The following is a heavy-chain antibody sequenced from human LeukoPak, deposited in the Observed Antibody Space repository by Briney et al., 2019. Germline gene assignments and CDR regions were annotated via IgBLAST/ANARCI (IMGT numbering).Heavy chain of an antibody. CDR1: GGSISSYY. CDR3: ANTYYYDSSGYYSLDY. D-gene: IGHD3-22*01. J-gene: IGHJ4*02. V-gene: IGHV4-4*07. Sequence: SETLSLTCTVSGGSISSYYWSWIRQPAGKGLEWIGRIYTSGSTNYNPSLKSRVTISVDTSKNQFSLKLSSVTAADTAVYYCANTYYYDSSGYYSLDYWGQGTLVTVSS. CDR2: IYTSGST.